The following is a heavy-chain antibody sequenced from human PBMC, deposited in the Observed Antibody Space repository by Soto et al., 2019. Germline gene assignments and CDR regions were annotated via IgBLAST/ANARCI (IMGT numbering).Heavy chain of an antibody. CDR2: IYYSGST. J-gene: IGHJ1*01. CDR3: ATSFEREYSQY. V-gene: IGHV4-31*03. D-gene: IGHD6-6*01. CDR1: GGSVSSGDSY. Sequence: TLSLTCTVPGGSVSSGDSYWTWIRQRPGKGLEWIGYIYYSGSTYFNPSLKRRLTISLDTSKNQFSLKLSSVTAADTAIYYCATSFEREYSQYWGQGTLVTVSS.